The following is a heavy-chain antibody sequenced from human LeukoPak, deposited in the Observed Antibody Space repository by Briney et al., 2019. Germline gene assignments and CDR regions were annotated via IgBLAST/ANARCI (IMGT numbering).Heavy chain of an antibody. D-gene: IGHD3-3*01. Sequence: GGSLGLSCAASGFTFSTYAMSWVRQAPGKGLEWVSAISGGGGSTYYADSVKGRFTISRDNSKNTLYLQMNSLRAEDTAVYYCAKDFWSGYYSGYFDYWGQGTLVTVSS. CDR3: AKDFWSGYYSGYFDY. CDR2: ISGGGGST. CDR1: GFTFSTYA. V-gene: IGHV3-23*01. J-gene: IGHJ4*02.